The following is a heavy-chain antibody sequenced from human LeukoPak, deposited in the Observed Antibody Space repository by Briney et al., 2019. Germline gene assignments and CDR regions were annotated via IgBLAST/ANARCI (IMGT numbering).Heavy chain of an antibody. CDR1: GGSISSSSYY. Sequence: RPSETLSLTCTVSGGSISSSSYYWSWIRQPPGKGLEWIGYIYYSGSTNYNPSLKSRVTISVDTSKNQFSLKLSSVTAADTAVYYCARYSSGWYYFDYWGQGTLVTVSS. D-gene: IGHD6-19*01. J-gene: IGHJ4*02. CDR3: ARYSSGWYYFDY. V-gene: IGHV4-61*05. CDR2: IYYSGST.